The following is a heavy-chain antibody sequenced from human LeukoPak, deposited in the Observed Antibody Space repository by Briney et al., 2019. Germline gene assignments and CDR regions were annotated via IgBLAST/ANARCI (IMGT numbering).Heavy chain of an antibody. V-gene: IGHV3-21*01. J-gene: IGHJ4*02. Sequence: GGSLRLSCAASGFTFSSYSMNWVRQAPGKGLEWVSFISSSSSYIYYADSVKGRFTISRDNAKNSLYLQMNSLRAEDTAVYYCARSYYDILTGDHDDYWGQGTLVTVSS. CDR1: GFTFSSYS. D-gene: IGHD3-9*01. CDR2: ISSSSSYI. CDR3: ARSYYDILTGDHDDY.